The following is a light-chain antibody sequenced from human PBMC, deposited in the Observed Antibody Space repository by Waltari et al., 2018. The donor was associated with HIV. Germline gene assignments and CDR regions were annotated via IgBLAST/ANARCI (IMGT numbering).Light chain of an antibody. CDR2: EVT. CDR1: SYDLGYYDF. CDR3: SSYTRRGTVV. J-gene: IGLJ2*01. Sequence: QSALTQPASVYGSPGQSIALPGTGSSYDLGYYDFAPWFHQSPGQAPKALMYEVTSRPSGTSSRFSGSKSATTAFLAISKRQTDDEADYFCSSYTRRGTVVFGGGTRLTVL. V-gene: IGLV2-14*01.